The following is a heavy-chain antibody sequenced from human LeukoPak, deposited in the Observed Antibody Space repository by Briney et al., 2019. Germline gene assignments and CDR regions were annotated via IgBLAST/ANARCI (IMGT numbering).Heavy chain of an antibody. J-gene: IGHJ4*02. CDR3: AKDREGTMAYDYFDC. CDR2: ISGSGGST. CDR1: GFTFSSYA. D-gene: IGHD3-16*01. Sequence: QPGGSLRLSCAASGFTFSSYAMSWVRQTPEKVLEWVSTISGSGGSTNYADSVKGRFTISRDNSKNTLNLQMNSLRVEDTAEYYCAKDREGTMAYDYFDCWGQGTLVTVSS. V-gene: IGHV3-23*01.